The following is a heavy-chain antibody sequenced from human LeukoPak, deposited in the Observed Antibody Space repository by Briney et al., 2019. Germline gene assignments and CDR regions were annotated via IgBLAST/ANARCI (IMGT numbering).Heavy chain of an antibody. Sequence: GGSLRLSCAASGFTLSSFEMNWVRQAPGKGLEWVSYISISGSTIYYADSVKGRFTISRDNAKNSLYLQMNSLRAEDTAVYYCARGRSGYSGYDFFDYWGQGALVTVSS. CDR3: ARGRSGYSGYDFFDY. J-gene: IGHJ4*02. V-gene: IGHV3-48*03. CDR2: ISISGSTI. D-gene: IGHD5-12*01. CDR1: GFTLSSFE.